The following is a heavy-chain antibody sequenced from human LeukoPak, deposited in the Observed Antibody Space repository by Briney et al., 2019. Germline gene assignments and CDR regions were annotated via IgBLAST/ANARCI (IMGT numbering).Heavy chain of an antibody. D-gene: IGHD6-6*01. CDR2: INHSGST. V-gene: IGHV4-34*01. Sequence: SETLSLTCAVYGESFSGYYWSWIRQPPGKGLEWIGEINHSGSTNYNPSLKSRVTISIDTSKDQFSLKLSTVTAADTAVYFCARVTREAARYWYFDLWGRGTLVTVSS. CDR1: GESFSGYY. CDR3: ARVTREAARYWYFDL. J-gene: IGHJ2*01.